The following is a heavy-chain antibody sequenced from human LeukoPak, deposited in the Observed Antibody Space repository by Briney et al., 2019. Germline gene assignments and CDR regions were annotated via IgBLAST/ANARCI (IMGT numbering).Heavy chain of an antibody. CDR2: ISGSGGST. V-gene: IGHV3-23*01. CDR3: AKCPVNLPTFDY. CDR1: GFTFSSYA. Sequence: PGGSLRLSCAASGFTFSSYAMSWVRQAPGKGLEWVSAISGSGGSTYYADSVKGRFTISRDNSKNMLYLQMNSLRAEDTAVYYCAKCPVNLPTFDYWGQGTLVTVSS. J-gene: IGHJ4*02.